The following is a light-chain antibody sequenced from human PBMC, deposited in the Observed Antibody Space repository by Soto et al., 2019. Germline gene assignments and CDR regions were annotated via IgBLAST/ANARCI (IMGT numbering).Light chain of an antibody. V-gene: IGLV2-14*01. CDR3: SSYTSSSTVV. CDR2: EVS. CDR1: SSDVGGYNY. J-gene: IGLJ2*01. Sequence: QSALTQPASVSGSPGQSITISCTGTSSDVGGYNYVSWYQHHPGKAPKLMIYEVSNRPSGVSNHFSGSKSGNTASLTISGLQAEDEADYYCSSYTSSSTVVFGGGTKVTVL.